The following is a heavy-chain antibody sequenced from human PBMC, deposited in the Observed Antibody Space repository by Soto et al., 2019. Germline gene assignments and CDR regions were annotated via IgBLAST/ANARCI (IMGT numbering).Heavy chain of an antibody. J-gene: IGHJ4*02. Sequence: SETLSLTCTVSGGSISSSSYYWGWIRQPPGKGLEWIGSIYYSGSTYYNPYLKSRVTISLDKSKNQFYLKLSSVTAADSAVYYCARDLPIAADYWGQGTLVTVSS. CDR1: GGSISSSSYY. CDR2: IYYSGST. V-gene: IGHV4-39*07. D-gene: IGHD6-13*01. CDR3: ARDLPIAADY.